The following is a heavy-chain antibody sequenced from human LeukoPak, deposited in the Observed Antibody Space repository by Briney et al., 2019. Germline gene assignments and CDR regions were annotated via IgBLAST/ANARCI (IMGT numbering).Heavy chain of an antibody. CDR2: LSTSGSST. V-gene: IGHV3-23*01. Sequence: GGSLRLSCAASGFTFSSYAMNWVRQAPGKGLEWVSALSTSGSSTYYADSVRGRFTISRDNSKNTLFLRMNSLRAEDTAVYYCAKVLNTENYRSYYFGSWG. D-gene: IGHD1-7*01. J-gene: IGHJ4*01. CDR1: GFTFSSYA. CDR3: AKVLNTENYRSYYFGS.